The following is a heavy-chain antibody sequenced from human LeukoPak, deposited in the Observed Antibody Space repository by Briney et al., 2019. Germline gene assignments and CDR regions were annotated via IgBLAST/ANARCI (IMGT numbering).Heavy chain of an antibody. V-gene: IGHV1-69*13. Sequence: SVKVSCTASGGTFSSYAISWVRQAPGQGLEWMGGIIPIFGTANYAQKFQGRVTITAGESTSTAYMELSGLRSEDTAVYYCARASITFGGVIVIQAFDYWGQGTLVTVSS. J-gene: IGHJ4*02. D-gene: IGHD3-16*02. CDR1: GGTFSSYA. CDR2: IIPIFGTA. CDR3: ARASITFGGVIVIQAFDY.